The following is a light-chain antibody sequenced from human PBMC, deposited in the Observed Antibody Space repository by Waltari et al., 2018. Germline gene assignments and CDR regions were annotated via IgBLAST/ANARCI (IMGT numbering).Light chain of an antibody. V-gene: IGLV2-23*02. Sequence: SALTQPASVSGSPGQSITISCTESSSDVADYRLLSCYHHHPCGAPKLVIYEVSKRPSGVSSRFSGSKSGKTASLTISGLQAEDEGDYYCCAFAGYGVYVFGSGTHVAVL. CDR2: EVS. CDR1: SSDVADYRL. J-gene: IGLJ1*01. CDR3: CAFAGYGVYV.